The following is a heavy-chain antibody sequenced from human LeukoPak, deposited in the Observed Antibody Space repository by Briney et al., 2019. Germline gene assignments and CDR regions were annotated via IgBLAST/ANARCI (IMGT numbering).Heavy chain of an antibody. CDR3: AREVSDY. CDR2: ISYDGSNK. Sequence: GGSLRLSCAASGFTFSSYAMHWVRQAPGKGLEGVAVISYDGSNKYYADSVKGRFTISRDNSKNTLYLQMNSLRAEDTAAYYCAREVSDYWGQGTLVTVSS. V-gene: IGHV3-30-3*01. D-gene: IGHD6-6*01. J-gene: IGHJ4*02. CDR1: GFTFSSYA.